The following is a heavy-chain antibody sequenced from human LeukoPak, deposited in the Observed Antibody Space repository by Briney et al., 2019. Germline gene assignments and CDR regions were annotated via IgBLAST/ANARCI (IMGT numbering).Heavy chain of an antibody. Sequence: SETLSLTCTVSGGSIISSNYYWGWIRQPPGKGLEWIASIYYSGSTHYNPSLKSRVTISVDTSKNQFSLKLSSVTAADTAVYYCARRGYSGYGGDYFDYWGQGTLVTVSS. J-gene: IGHJ4*02. D-gene: IGHD5-12*01. V-gene: IGHV4-39*07. CDR3: ARRGYSGYGGDYFDY. CDR2: IYYSGST. CDR1: GGSIISSNYY.